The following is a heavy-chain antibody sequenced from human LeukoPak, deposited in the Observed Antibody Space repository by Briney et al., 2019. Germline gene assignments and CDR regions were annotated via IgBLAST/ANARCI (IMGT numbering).Heavy chain of an antibody. CDR3: ARLPVQLHRAATFAY. CDR2: IKQDGSEK. V-gene: IGHV3-7*01. D-gene: IGHD1-26*01. J-gene: IGHJ4*02. Sequence: PGGSLRLSCAASGFTFSSYWMSWVRQAPGKVLEWVANIKQDGSEKYYVDSVKGRFTISRDNAQNSLYLQMNSLRAEDTAVYYCARLPVQLHRAATFAYWGQGTLVTVPS. CDR1: GFTFSSYW.